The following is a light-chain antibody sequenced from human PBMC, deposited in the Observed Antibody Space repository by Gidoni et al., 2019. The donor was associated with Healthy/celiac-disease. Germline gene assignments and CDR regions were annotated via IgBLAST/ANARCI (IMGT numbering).Light chain of an antibody. J-gene: IGKJ1*01. CDR3: QQYNSYST. CDR1: QSISSW. Sequence: DIQMTQSPSTLSASVGDRVTITCRASQSISSWLAWYQQKPGKAPKLLIYDASSLESGVPSRFSGSGSGTEFTLTISSLQPDDFATYYCQQYNSYSTFGQXTKVEI. CDR2: DAS. V-gene: IGKV1-5*01.